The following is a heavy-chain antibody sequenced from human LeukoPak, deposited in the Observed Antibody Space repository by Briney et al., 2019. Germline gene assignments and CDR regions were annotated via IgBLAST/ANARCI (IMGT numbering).Heavy chain of an antibody. CDR2: ISSSSSSI. D-gene: IGHD3-10*01. J-gene: IGHJ4*02. V-gene: IGHV3-21*04. Sequence: KSGGSLRLSCAASGFTFSSYSMNWVRQAPGKGLEWVSFISSSSSSINYADSVKGRFTISRDNSKNTLYLLMNSLRTEDTATYYCVKDPNWFAGFWGQGTLVTVSS. CDR3: VKDPNWFAGF. CDR1: GFTFSSYS.